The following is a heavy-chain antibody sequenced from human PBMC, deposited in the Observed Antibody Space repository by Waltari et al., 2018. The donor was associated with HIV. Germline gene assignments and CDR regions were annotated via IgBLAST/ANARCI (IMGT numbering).Heavy chain of an antibody. CDR1: GGSISSGSSY. CDR3: ARARVRSGYGLYYYYGMDV. J-gene: IGHJ6*02. V-gene: IGHV4-61*02. D-gene: IGHD5-12*01. CDR2: IYTSGHT. Sequence: QVQLQESGPGLVKPSQTLSLTCTVSGGSISSGSSYWSWIRQSAGKRLECCGRIYTSGHTDYNPSLKCRVTISVDTSKNQFSLKLTSVTAADTAVYYCARARVRSGYGLYYYYGMDVWGQGTTVTVSS.